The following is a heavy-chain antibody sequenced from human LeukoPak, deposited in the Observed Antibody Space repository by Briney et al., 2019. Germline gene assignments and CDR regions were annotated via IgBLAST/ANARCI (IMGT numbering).Heavy chain of an antibody. D-gene: IGHD4-17*01. J-gene: IGHJ4*02. CDR2: ISGSGGDT. CDR1: GFPFSTYA. CDR3: AKGGVYGDYYFDY. Sequence: PGGSLRLSCAASGFPFSTYAMSWVRQAPGKGLVWVSVISGSGGDTYYADSVKGRFTISGDNSKNTVYLQMNSLRAEDTALYYCAKGGVYGDYYFDYWGQGTLVTVSS. V-gene: IGHV3-23*01.